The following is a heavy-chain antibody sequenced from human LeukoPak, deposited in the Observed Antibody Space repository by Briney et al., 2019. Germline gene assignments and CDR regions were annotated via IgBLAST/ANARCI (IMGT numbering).Heavy chain of an antibody. V-gene: IGHV4-34*01. Sequence: SETLSLTCAVYGGSFSGYYWSWIRQPPGKGLEWIGEINHSGSTNYNPSLKSRVTISVDTSKNQFSLKLSSVTAADTAVYYCARGSRDSGGYYLDYWGQGTLVTVSS. J-gene: IGHJ4*02. CDR1: GGSFSGYY. CDR3: ARGSRDSGGYYLDY. CDR2: INHSGST. D-gene: IGHD3-22*01.